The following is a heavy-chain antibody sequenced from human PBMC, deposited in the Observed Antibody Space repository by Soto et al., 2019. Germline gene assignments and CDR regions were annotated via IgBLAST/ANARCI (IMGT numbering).Heavy chain of an antibody. CDR2: IYYSGST. CDR1: GGSISSYY. CDR3: AGTVAKYYFDY. D-gene: IGHD4-17*01. J-gene: IGHJ4*02. V-gene: IGHV4-59*01. Sequence: SETLSLTCTVSGGSISSYYWSWIRQPPGKGLEWIGYIYYSGSTNYNPSLKSRVTISVDTSKDQFSLKLSSVTAADTAVYYCAGTVAKYYFDYWGQGTLVTVSS.